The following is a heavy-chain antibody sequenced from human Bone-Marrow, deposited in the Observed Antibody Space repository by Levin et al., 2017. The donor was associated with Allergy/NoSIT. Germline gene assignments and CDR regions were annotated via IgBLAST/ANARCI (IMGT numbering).Heavy chain of an antibody. CDR3: ARDDGIMITYQRGGHFDY. CDR2: INSDGSST. V-gene: IGHV3-74*01. D-gene: IGHD3-16*01. CDR1: GFTFSSYW. Sequence: GGSLRLSCAASGFTFSSYWMHWVRQAPGKGLVWVSRINSDGSSTSYADSVKGRFTISRDNAKNTLYLQMNSLRAEDTAVYYCARDDGIMITYQRGGHFDYWGQGTLVTVSS. J-gene: IGHJ4*02.